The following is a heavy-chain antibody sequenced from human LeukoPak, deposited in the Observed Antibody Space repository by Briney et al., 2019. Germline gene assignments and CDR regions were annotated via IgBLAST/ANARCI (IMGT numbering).Heavy chain of an antibody. CDR3: ARVGRDGYNYYYFDY. J-gene: IGHJ4*02. D-gene: IGHD5-24*01. V-gene: IGHV4-4*07. CDR2: LYTSGST. CDR1: GGSISSYY. Sequence: SETLSLTCTVSGGSISSYYWSWLRQPAGKGLEWIGRLYTSGSTNYNPSLKSRVTMSVDTSKNQFSLKLSSVTAADTAVYYCARVGRDGYNYYYFDYWGQGTLVTVSS.